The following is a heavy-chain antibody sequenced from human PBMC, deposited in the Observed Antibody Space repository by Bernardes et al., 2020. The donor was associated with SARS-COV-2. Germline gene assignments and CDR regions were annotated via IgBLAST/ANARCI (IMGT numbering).Heavy chain of an antibody. CDR3: ARVEDFWSGYPRFDP. D-gene: IGHD3-3*01. CDR2: VSNTGSYT. V-gene: IGHV3-11*06. J-gene: IGHJ5*02. Sequence: GGSLRLSCTASGFTFSDYYMSWIRQAPGQGLEWISFVSNTGSYTSNADSVKGRFTISRDNAKKSLYLQMNNVRAEDTAVYYCARVEDFWSGYPRFDPWGQGTLVTVSS. CDR1: GFTFSDYY.